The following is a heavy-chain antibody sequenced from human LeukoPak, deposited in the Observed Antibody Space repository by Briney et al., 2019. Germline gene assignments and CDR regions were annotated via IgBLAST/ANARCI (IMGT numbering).Heavy chain of an antibody. CDR1: GYRFSNYW. D-gene: IGHD4-17*01. J-gene: IGHJ5*02. V-gene: IGHV5-51*01. CDR2: IYPGDSDT. CDR3: ATALRSGGFDP. Sequence: GESLQISCKGSGYRFSNYWIAWVRQMPGQGLESMGIIYPGDSDTRYSPSFQGQVTISADKSISTAYLQWSSLRASDTAMYYCATALRSGGFDPWGQGTLVTVSS.